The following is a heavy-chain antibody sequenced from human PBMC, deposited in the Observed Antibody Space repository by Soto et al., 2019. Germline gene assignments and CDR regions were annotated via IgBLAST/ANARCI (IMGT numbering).Heavy chain of an antibody. V-gene: IGHV3-30-3*01. CDR3: ARYGGDYVWGNYRHFDY. D-gene: IGHD3-16*02. CDR2: ISYDGSNE. Sequence: QVQLVESGGGVVQPGRSLRLSCAASGFTLSNYAMHWVRQAPGKGLEWVAVISYDGSNEYYADSVKGRLTISRDNSKNTLSLQMNGLRAEDTAVYYCARYGGDYVWGNYRHFDYWGQGTLVTVSS. J-gene: IGHJ4*02. CDR1: GFTLSNYA.